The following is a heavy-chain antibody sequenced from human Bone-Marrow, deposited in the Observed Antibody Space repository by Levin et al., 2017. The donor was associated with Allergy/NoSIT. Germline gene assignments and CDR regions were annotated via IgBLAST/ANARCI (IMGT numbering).Heavy chain of an antibody. V-gene: IGHV3-13*01. J-gene: IGHJ2*01. CDR3: ARGLGYSSGWYRGYFDL. Sequence: GALKISCAASGFTFSSYDMHWVRQATGKGLEWVSAIGTAGDTYYPGSVKGRFTISRENAKNSLYLQMNSLRAGDTAVYYCARGLGYSSGWYRGYFDLWGRGTLVTVSS. CDR2: IGTAGDT. CDR1: GFTFSSYD. D-gene: IGHD6-19*01.